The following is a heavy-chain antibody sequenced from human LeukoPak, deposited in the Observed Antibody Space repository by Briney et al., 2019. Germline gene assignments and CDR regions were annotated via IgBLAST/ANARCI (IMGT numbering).Heavy chain of an antibody. Sequence: SETLSLTCTVSGDSISSGVYYGSWVRQPPGRGLEWIGYTSHSGSTSYNPSLKSQVTMSLDRSKSQFSLRLNSVTAADTAVYYCARRSTGYSSSLDFWGQGTLVTVSS. CDR3: ARRSTGYSSSLDF. D-gene: IGHD6-13*01. J-gene: IGHJ4*02. V-gene: IGHV4-30-2*01. CDR1: GDSISSGVYY. CDR2: TSHSGST.